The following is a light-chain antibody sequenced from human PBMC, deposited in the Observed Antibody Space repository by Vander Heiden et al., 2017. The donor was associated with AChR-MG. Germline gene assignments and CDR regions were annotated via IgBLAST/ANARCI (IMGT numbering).Light chain of an antibody. CDR3: LIWPSNASGV. CDR1: SDITVGSYH. V-gene: IGLV5-37*01. J-gene: IGLJ3*02. CDR2: YSSASDM. Sequence: QPVLTQPPSSYASPGESARLTCTLPSDITVGSYHIYWYQQEPGSPPRTRLHYSSASDMGQGSGVPSRFSGSTEVSANPGISPISGLQSEEEADSSCLIWPSNASGVFGGGTRLTV.